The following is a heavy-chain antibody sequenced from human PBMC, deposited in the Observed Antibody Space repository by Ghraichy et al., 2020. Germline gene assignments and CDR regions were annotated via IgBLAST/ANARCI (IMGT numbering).Heavy chain of an antibody. CDR1: GFSFSSYA. J-gene: IGHJ4*02. CDR2: IGGGGDSSSI. Sequence: GGSLRLSCGASGFSFSSYAMSWVRQAPGKGLEWISVIGGGGDSSSIYYADSVNDRFTISRDNSKNTLSLQMNSLRVEDTAVYYCAKQSDFWSGYFDYWGQGTLVTVSS. CDR3: AKQSDFWSGYFDY. D-gene: IGHD3-3*01. V-gene: IGHV3-23*01.